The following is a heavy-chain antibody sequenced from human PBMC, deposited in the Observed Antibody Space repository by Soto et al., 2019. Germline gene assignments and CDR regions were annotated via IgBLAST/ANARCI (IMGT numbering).Heavy chain of an antibody. Sequence: GGSLRLSCAASGFTFSSYAMSWVRQAPGKGLEWVSAISGSGGSTYYADSVKGRFTISRDNSKNTLYLQMNSLRAEDTAVYYCAKDSVKGGSGLDALDIWGQGTMVTVSS. CDR2: ISGSGGST. CDR3: AKDSVKGGSGLDALDI. V-gene: IGHV3-23*01. J-gene: IGHJ3*02. D-gene: IGHD3-10*01. CDR1: GFTFSSYA.